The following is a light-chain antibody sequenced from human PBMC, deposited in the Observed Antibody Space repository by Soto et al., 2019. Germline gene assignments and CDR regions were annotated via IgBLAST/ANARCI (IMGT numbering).Light chain of an antibody. CDR3: QAWDSNTVV. J-gene: IGLJ2*01. Sequence: SYELTQPLSVSVSPGQTASITCSGDKLGDKFVCWYQQKPGQSPVLVIHQDTKRPSGIPERFSGSNSGNTATLTISGTQAMDEADYYCQAWDSNTVVFGGGTKLTVL. V-gene: IGLV3-1*01. CDR1: KLGDKF. CDR2: QDT.